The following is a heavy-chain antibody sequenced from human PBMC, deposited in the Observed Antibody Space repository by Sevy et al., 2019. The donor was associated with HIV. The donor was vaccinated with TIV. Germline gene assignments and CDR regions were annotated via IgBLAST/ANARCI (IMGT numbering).Heavy chain of an antibody. CDR1: GFTVSSNY. CDR3: ARAKGYYYDSSGYYPLDY. J-gene: IGHJ4*02. V-gene: IGHV3-53*01. D-gene: IGHD3-22*01. Sequence: GGSLRLSCAASGFTVSSNYMSWVRQAPGKGLEWVSVIYSGGSTYYADSVKGRFTISRDNSKNTLYLQMNSLRAEDTAVYYCARAKGYYYDSSGYYPLDYWGQGTLVTVSS. CDR2: IYSGGST.